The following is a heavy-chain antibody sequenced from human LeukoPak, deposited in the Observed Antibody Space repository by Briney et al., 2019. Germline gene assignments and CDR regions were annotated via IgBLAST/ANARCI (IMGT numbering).Heavy chain of an antibody. CDR1: GFTFSNAW. CDR3: TRDPGLLWFGELLDP. Sequence: PGGSLRLSCAASGFTFSNAWMSWVRQAPGKGLEWVGRIKSKTDGGTTDYAAPVKGRFTISRDDSKNTLYLQMNSLKTEDTAVYYCTRDPGLLWFGELLDPWGQGTLVTVSS. J-gene: IGHJ5*02. D-gene: IGHD3-10*01. CDR2: IKSKTDGGTT. V-gene: IGHV3-15*01.